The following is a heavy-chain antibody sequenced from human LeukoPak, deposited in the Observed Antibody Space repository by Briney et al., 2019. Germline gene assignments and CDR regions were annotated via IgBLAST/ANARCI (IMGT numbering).Heavy chain of an antibody. D-gene: IGHD2-15*01. Sequence: WGSLRLSCAASGFTFRRDSMNWVRQAPGKGLEWISYISHDSAIIYYADSVRGRFTMSRDNAKNSLYLQMHSLRAEDTAVYYCVRDNPRCCGVVPANIDDYWGQGTLVTVSS. CDR2: ISHDSAII. CDR3: VRDNPRCCGVVPANIDDY. V-gene: IGHV3-48*04. CDR1: GFTFRRDS. J-gene: IGHJ4*02.